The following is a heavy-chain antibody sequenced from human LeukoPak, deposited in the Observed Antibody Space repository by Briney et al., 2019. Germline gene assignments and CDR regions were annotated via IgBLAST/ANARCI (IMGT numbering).Heavy chain of an antibody. Sequence: SETLSLTCSVSGYSISSGYYWGWIRQPPGKGLEWIGSIYHSGSTYYNPSLKSRVTISVDTSKNQFSLKLSSVTAADTAVYYRARNRGGPSIVATIIGGFDYWGQGTLVTVSS. V-gene: IGHV4-38-2*02. CDR2: IYHSGST. CDR1: GYSISSGYY. D-gene: IGHD5-12*01. CDR3: ARNRGGPSIVATIIGGFDY. J-gene: IGHJ4*02.